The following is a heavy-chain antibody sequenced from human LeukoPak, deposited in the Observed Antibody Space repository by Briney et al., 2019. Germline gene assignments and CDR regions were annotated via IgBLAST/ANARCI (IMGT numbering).Heavy chain of an antibody. CDR2: INHSGST. CDR3: ATSSSGYYYLDY. Sequence: SETLSLTCTVSGGSLSGYYWSWIRQPPGKGLEWIGEINHSGSTNYNPSLKSRVTISVDTSKNQFSLKLSSVTAADTAVYYCATSSSGYYYLDYWGQGTLVTVSS. CDR1: GGSLSGYY. V-gene: IGHV4-34*01. D-gene: IGHD3-22*01. J-gene: IGHJ4*02.